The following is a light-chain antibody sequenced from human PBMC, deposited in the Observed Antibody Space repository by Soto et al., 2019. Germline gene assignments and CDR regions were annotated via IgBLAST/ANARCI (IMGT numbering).Light chain of an antibody. J-gene: IGKJ4*01. CDR2: DAS. CDR1: QDISMY. Sequence: IQMTQSPSSLSASVGDRVTITCQASQDISMYLNWYRQKPGQAPEVLIYDASKFARGVPSRFSGSGSGTHFTFSVTSLKPEDFATYYCQQSDTLLTFGGGTTV. V-gene: IGKV1-33*01. CDR3: QQSDTLLT.